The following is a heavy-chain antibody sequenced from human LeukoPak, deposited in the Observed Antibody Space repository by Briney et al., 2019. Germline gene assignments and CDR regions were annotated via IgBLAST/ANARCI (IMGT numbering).Heavy chain of an antibody. Sequence: SETLSLTCAVYGGSFSDYYWSWIRQPPGKGLEWIGEINHSGSTNYNPSLKSRVTISVDTSKNQFSLKVSSVTAADTAVYYCARGSLAVAGSLDHWGQGTLITVSS. D-gene: IGHD6-19*01. CDR3: ARGSLAVAGSLDH. V-gene: IGHV4-34*01. CDR2: INHSGST. J-gene: IGHJ4*02. CDR1: GGSFSDYY.